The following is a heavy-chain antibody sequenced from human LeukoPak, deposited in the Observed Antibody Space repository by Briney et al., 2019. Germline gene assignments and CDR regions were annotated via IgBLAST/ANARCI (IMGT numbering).Heavy chain of an antibody. V-gene: IGHV3-23*01. J-gene: IGHJ4*02. D-gene: IGHD3-10*01. CDR2: ISGSGGST. Sequence: GGSLRLSCAASGFTFSSYAMSWVRQAPGKGLEWVSAISGSGGSTYYADSVKGRFTISRDNSKNTLYLQMNSLRAEDTAVYYCAKETHRYGSGSYSALDYWGQGTLVTVSS. CDR3: AKETHRYGSGSYSALDY. CDR1: GFTFSSYA.